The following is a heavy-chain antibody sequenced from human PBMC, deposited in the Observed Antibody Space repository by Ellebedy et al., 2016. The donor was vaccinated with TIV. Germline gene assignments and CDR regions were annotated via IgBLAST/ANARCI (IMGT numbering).Heavy chain of an antibody. CDR1: GFTFSSYS. V-gene: IGHV3-23*01. J-gene: IGHJ4*02. CDR2: ISGSGVST. Sequence: GGSLRLXCAASGFTFSSYSLFWVRLAPGKGLEWVSGISGSGVSTLYADSVKGRFTVSRDPSKNTLYLQMNSLGGEDTAVYFCAKVQAGYQLLYGDYYFDAWGQGTLVTVSS. CDR3: AKVQAGYQLLYGDYYFDA. D-gene: IGHD3-10*01.